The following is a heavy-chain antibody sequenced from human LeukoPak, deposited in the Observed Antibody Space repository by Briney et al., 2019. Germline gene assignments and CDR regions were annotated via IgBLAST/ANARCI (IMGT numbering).Heavy chain of an antibody. CDR2: SYIIGAT. Sequence: SETLSLTCTVSGGSISSYYWNWIRQPPGKGLEWIGRSYIIGATNYNPSLKSRVTMSIDTSKNQFSLKLTSVTAADTAVYYCATLHYYDSSGYDYWGQGTLVTVSS. J-gene: IGHJ4*02. D-gene: IGHD3-22*01. CDR1: GGSISSYY. V-gene: IGHV4-4*07. CDR3: ATLHYYDSSGYDY.